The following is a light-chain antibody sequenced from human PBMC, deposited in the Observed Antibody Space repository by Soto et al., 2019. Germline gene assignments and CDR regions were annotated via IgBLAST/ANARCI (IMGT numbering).Light chain of an antibody. Sequence: QSALTQPASVSGSPGQSITISCTGTSSDFGDYDYVSWYLQHPGKVPKLLIYDDNKRPSGLSNRFSGSKSGNTASLTISGLQAEDEADYYCCSYAGSSTYVFGTGTKLTVL. V-gene: IGLV2-23*01. CDR3: CSYAGSSTYV. CDR1: SSDFGDYDY. J-gene: IGLJ1*01. CDR2: DDN.